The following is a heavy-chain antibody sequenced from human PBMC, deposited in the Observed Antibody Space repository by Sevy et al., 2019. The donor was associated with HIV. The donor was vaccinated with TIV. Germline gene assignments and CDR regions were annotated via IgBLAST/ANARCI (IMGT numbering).Heavy chain of an antibody. Sequence: EGSLRLSCAASGFTFSNAWMSWVRQAPGKGLEWVGRIESKTDGGTTDYAAPVKGRFTISRDDSKNTLYLQMNSLKTEVTAVYYCTTVWYSSGWYLKLLDYWGQGTLVTVSS. CDR2: IESKTDGGTT. D-gene: IGHD6-19*01. CDR1: GFTFSNAW. V-gene: IGHV3-15*04. CDR3: TTVWYSSGWYLKLLDY. J-gene: IGHJ4*02.